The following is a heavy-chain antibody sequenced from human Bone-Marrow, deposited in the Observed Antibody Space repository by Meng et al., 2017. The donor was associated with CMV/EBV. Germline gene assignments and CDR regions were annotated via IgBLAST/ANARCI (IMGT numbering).Heavy chain of an antibody. CDR3: AKDIESTSWYGYYYYGMDV. J-gene: IGHJ6*02. D-gene: IGHD6-13*01. CDR1: GFTFDDYA. CDR2: ISWDGGST. Sequence: GESLKISCAASGFTFDDYAMHWVRQAPGKGLEWVSGISWDGGSTYYADSVKGRFTISRDNSKNSLYLQMNSLRIEDTALYYCAKDIESTSWYGYYYYGMDVWGQGTTVTVSS. V-gene: IGHV3-43*02.